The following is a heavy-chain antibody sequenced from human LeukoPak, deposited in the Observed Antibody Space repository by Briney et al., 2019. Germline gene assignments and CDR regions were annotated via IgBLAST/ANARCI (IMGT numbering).Heavy chain of an antibody. CDR2: ISSDGTYI. CDR3: ARDLAFDI. V-gene: IGHV3-53*05. CDR1: GFTVSSNY. J-gene: IGHJ3*02. Sequence: PGGSLRLSCAASGFTVSSNYMSWVRQAPGKGLEWVSSISSDGTYIYYADSVKGRFTISRDNSKNTLYLQMNSLRAEDTAVYYCARDLAFDIWGQGTMVTVSS.